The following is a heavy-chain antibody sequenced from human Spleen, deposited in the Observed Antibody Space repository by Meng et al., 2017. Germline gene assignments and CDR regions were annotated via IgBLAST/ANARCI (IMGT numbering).Heavy chain of an antibody. D-gene: IGHD5-24*01. CDR3: AKDLRWQQYDY. CDR1: GSTFSSYA. V-gene: IGHV3-23*01. J-gene: IGHJ4*02. Sequence: GESLKISCVASGSTFSSYAMGWVRQAPGKGLEWVSAISGSGDSTYYADSVKGRFTIARDNAKNSLYLQMNSLRAEDTAVYYCAKDLRWQQYDYWGQGTLVTVSS. CDR2: ISGSGDST.